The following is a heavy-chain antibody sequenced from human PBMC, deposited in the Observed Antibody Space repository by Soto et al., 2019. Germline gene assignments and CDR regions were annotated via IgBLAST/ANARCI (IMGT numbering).Heavy chain of an antibody. J-gene: IGHJ4*02. V-gene: IGHV4-39*01. Sequence: QLQLQESGPGPVKPSATLSLTCTVSGASISSADYSWGWIRQPPGKGLEYIGSIYYTGNTYYNSSLMSRVTISLDTSKNQSSLQLTSLTAADTAVYYWARHRPQGDGIKKGFDYWGQGTLVTVSS. CDR3: ARHRPQGDGIKKGFDY. CDR1: GASISSADYS. D-gene: IGHD3-16*01. CDR2: IYYTGNT.